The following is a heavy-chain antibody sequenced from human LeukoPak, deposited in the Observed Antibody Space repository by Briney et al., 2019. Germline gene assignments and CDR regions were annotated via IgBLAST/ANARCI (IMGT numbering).Heavy chain of an antibody. Sequence: ASVKVSCKASGYTFTGYYMHWVRQAPGQGLEWMGWINPNSGGTNYAQKFQGRVTMTRDTSISTAYMELSRLRSDDTAVYYCARDRANSSSTWFDPWGQGTLVTVSS. CDR3: ARDRANSSSTWFDP. D-gene: IGHD6-13*01. V-gene: IGHV1-2*02. CDR2: INPNSGGT. J-gene: IGHJ5*02. CDR1: GYTFTGYY.